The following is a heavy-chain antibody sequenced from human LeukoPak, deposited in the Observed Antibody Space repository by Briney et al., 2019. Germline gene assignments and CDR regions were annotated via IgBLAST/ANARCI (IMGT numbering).Heavy chain of an antibody. CDR3: ASGDYDLFDY. J-gene: IGHJ4*02. V-gene: IGHV3-30*02. CDR1: GFTFSSYG. D-gene: IGHD3-3*01. Sequence: GGSLRLSCAASGFTFSSYGMHWVRQAPGKGLEWVAFIRYDGSNKYYADSVKGRFTISRDNSKNTLYLQMNSLRAEDTAVYYCASGDYDLFDYWGQGTLVTVSS. CDR2: IRYDGSNK.